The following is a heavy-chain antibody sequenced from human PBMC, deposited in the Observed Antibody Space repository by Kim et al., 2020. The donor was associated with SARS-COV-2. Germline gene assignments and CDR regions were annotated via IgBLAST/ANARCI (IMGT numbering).Heavy chain of an antibody. CDR3: ARGTRRMVATADPPN. D-gene: IGHD5-12*01. CDR2: INSDGSST. J-gene: IGHJ4*02. V-gene: IGHV3-74*01. CDR1: GFTFSSYW. Sequence: GGSLRHSCAASGFTFSSYWMHWVRQAPGKGLVWVSRINSDGSSTSYADSVKGRFTISRDNAKNTLYLQMNSLRAEDTAVYYCARGTRRMVATADPPNWGQGTLVTVSS.